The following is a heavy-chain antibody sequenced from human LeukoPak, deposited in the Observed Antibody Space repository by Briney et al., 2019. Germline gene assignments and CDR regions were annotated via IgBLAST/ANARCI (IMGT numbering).Heavy chain of an antibody. Sequence: GGSLRLSCAASGFTFTTYWMSWVRQAPGKGLEWVANIKQDGTEKYYVDSVKGRFTISRDNAKNSLYLQMNSLRVEDTAVYYCARDSKWGYCSGGSCYFIDYWGQGTLVTVSS. D-gene: IGHD2-15*01. CDR2: IKQDGTEK. CDR1: GFTFTTYW. V-gene: IGHV3-7*01. CDR3: ARDSKWGYCSGGSCYFIDY. J-gene: IGHJ4*02.